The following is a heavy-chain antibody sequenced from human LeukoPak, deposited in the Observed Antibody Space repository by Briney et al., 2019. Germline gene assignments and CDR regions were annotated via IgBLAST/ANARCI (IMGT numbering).Heavy chain of an antibody. CDR1: GYTFTSYE. J-gene: IGHJ4*02. CDR2: INPNSGGT. CDR3: ARARPDYYDSSGYSDY. Sequence: GASVKVSCKASGYTFTSYEINWVRQAPGQGLEWMGWINPNSGGTNYAQKSQGRVTMTRNTSISTAYMELSSLRSEDTAVYYCARARPDYYDSSGYSDYWGQGTLVTVSS. D-gene: IGHD3-22*01. V-gene: IGHV1-8*02.